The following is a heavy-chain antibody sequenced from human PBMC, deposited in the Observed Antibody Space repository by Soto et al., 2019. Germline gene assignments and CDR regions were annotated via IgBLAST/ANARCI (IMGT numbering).Heavy chain of an antibody. D-gene: IGHD3-22*01. Sequence: PGGSLRLSCAASGFTFSNAWMNWVRQAPGKGLEWVGRIKSKTDGGTTDYAAPVKGRFTISRDDSKNTLYLQMNSLKTEDTAVYYCTTVANGGDYYDSSGYPIHWGQGTLVTVSS. CDR2: IKSKTDGGTT. V-gene: IGHV3-15*07. J-gene: IGHJ4*02. CDR1: GFTFSNAW. CDR3: TTVANGGDYYDSSGYPIH.